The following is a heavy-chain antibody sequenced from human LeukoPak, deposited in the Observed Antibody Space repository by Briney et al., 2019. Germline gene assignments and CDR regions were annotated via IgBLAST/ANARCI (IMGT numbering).Heavy chain of an antibody. CDR2: ISDSGAYT. CDR1: GFPFTKYG. J-gene: IGHJ4*02. V-gene: IGHV3-23*01. CDR3: AKGRILWFGEQSDFDY. Sequence: PGGSLRLSCAASGFPFTKYGMSWVRQAPAKGLEWISTISDSGAYTYYADFVKGRFTVSRDNSKNMVFLEVNSLRAEDTATYFCAKGRILWFGEQSDFDYWGQGTLVTVSS. D-gene: IGHD3-10*01.